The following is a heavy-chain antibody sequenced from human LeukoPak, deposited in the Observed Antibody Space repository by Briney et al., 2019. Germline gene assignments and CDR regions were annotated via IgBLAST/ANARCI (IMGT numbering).Heavy chain of an antibody. Sequence: SVKVSCKASGGTFSSYTISWVRQAPGQGLEWMGRIIPILGIANYAQKFQGRVTITADKSTSIAYMELSSLRSEDTAVYYCARTITIFGVVIRRDNWFDPWGQGTLVTVSS. CDR3: ARTITIFGVVIRRDNWFDP. CDR1: GGTFSSYT. J-gene: IGHJ5*02. V-gene: IGHV1-69*02. CDR2: IIPILGIA. D-gene: IGHD3-3*01.